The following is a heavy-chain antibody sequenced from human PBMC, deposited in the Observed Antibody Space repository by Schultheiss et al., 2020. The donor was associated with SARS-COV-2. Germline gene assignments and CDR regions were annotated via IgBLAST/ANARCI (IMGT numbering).Heavy chain of an antibody. D-gene: IGHD2-21*01. CDR2: ISSSSSYI. V-gene: IGHV3-21*01. CDR3: ARDSVADRVVDY. CDR1: GFTFSSYS. J-gene: IGHJ4*02. Sequence: GESLKISCAASGFTFSSYSMNWVRQAPGKGLEWVSSISSSSSYIYYADSVKGRFTISRDNAKNSLYLQMNSLRAEDTAVYYCARDSVADRVVDYWGQGTLVTVSS.